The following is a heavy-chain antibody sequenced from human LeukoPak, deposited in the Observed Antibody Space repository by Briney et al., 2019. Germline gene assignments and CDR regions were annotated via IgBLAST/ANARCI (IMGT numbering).Heavy chain of an antibody. Sequence: SSETLSLTCTVSGYSISSGYYWGWIRQPPGKGLEWIGTIYQSGSTFFNPSLKSRVTISVVTSKNQFSLKLSSVTAADTAVYYCARTYYYGSGSYYDSRDAFDIWGQGTMVTISS. D-gene: IGHD3-10*01. CDR3: ARTYYYGSGSYYDSRDAFDI. CDR2: IYQSGST. J-gene: IGHJ3*02. V-gene: IGHV4-38-2*02. CDR1: GYSISSGYY.